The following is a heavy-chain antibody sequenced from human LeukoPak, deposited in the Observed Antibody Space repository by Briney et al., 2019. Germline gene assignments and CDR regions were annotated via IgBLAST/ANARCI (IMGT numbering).Heavy chain of an antibody. J-gene: IGHJ6*03. CDR1: GFTFSSYE. D-gene: IGHD5-18*01. CDR3: VAGCSYGYFYYYYYMDV. Sequence: PGGSLRLSCAASGFTFSSYEMNWVRQAPGKGLEWVSYISSSGSTIYYADSVKGRFTISRDNAKNSLYLQMNSLRAEDTAVYYCVAGCSYGYFYYYYYMDVWGKGTTVTISS. V-gene: IGHV3-48*03. CDR2: ISSSGSTI.